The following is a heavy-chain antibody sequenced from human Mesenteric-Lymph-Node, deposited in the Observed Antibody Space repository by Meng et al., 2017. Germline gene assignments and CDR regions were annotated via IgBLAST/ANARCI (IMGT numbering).Heavy chain of an antibody. CDR1: GFTFSDYY. V-gene: IGHV3-11*04. CDR2: ISSSGSTI. D-gene: IGHD5-12*01. Sequence: LKISCAASGFTFSDYYMSWIRQAPGKGLEWVSYISSSGSTIYYADSVKGRFTISRDNAKNSLYLQMNSLRAEDTAVYYCARDMEVATTSDHWGQGTLVTVSS. J-gene: IGHJ4*02. CDR3: ARDMEVATTSDH.